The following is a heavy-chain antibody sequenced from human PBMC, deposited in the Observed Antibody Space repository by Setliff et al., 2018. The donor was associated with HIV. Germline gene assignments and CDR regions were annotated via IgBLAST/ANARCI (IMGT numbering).Heavy chain of an antibody. CDR3: AREPATYNGYNWDYYGTDL. J-gene: IGHJ6*02. D-gene: IGHD5-12*01. CDR2: IYYSGST. Sequence: SETLSLTCTVSGDSTSSSSSYWGWIRQPPGKGLEWIGSIYYSGSTYYNPSLKSRVTISVDTSKNQFSLKLNSVTAADTAVYYCAREPATYNGYNWDYYGTDLWGQGTTVTVSS. CDR1: GDSTSSSSSY. V-gene: IGHV4-39*02.